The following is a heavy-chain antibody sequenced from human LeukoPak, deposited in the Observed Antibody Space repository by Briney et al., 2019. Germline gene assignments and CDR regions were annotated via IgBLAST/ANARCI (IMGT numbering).Heavy chain of an antibody. Sequence: SVKVSCKASGGTFSSYTISWVRQAPGQGLEWMGRIIPILGIANYAQKSQGRVTITADKSTSTAYMELSSLRSEDTAVYYCARGSSSWYVFDPWGQGTLVTVSS. CDR2: IIPILGIA. CDR1: GGTFSSYT. D-gene: IGHD6-13*01. CDR3: ARGSSSWYVFDP. J-gene: IGHJ5*02. V-gene: IGHV1-69*02.